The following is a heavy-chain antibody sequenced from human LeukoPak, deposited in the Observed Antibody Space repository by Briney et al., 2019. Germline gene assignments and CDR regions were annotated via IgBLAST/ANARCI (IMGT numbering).Heavy chain of an antibody. J-gene: IGHJ6*03. CDR3: ARERSYYYGSGSRKYYYYYYYMDV. Sequence: ASVKVSCKASGYTFTSYDINWVRQATGQGLEWMGWMNPNSGNTGYAQKFQGRVTMTRNTSISTAYMELSSLRSEDTAVYYCARERSYYYGSGSRKYYYYYYYMDVWGKGTTVTISS. V-gene: IGHV1-8*01. CDR1: GYTFTSYD. CDR2: MNPNSGNT. D-gene: IGHD3-10*01.